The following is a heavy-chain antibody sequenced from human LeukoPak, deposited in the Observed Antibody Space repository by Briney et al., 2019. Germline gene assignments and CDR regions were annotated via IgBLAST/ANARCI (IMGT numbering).Heavy chain of an antibody. CDR3: ARRVSSGGSFDY. CDR2: ISYDGSNK. CDR1: GFTFSSYA. J-gene: IGHJ4*02. D-gene: IGHD6-19*01. V-gene: IGHV3-30-3*01. Sequence: PGGSLRLSCAASGFTFSSYAMHWVRQAPGKGLEWVAVISYDGSNKYYADSVKGRFTISRDNSKNTLYLQVNSLRAEDTAVYYCARRVSSGGSFDYWGQGTLVTVSS.